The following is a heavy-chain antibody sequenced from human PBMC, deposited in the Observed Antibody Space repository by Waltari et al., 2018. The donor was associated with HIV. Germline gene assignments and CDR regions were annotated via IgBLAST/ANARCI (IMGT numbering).Heavy chain of an antibody. CDR2: IYSAGNT. CDR3: SRLILGTTSRYFAV. V-gene: IGHV4-39*02. J-gene: IGHJ2*01. CDR1: VSSIKNPSYY. D-gene: IGHD7-27*01. Sequence: QVHLQESGPGLVKPSETLSLVCSVSVSSIKNPSYYWGWIRQPPGKGFEWIGTIYSAGNTYYRASYKSSLKSRITISADTSKNTFSLRLTSVSAADTAVYFCSRLILGTTSRYFAVWGRGTLVTVSS.